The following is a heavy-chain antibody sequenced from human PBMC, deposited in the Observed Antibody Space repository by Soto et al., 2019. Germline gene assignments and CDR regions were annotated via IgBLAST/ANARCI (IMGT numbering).Heavy chain of an antibody. V-gene: IGHV4-39*01. J-gene: IGHJ4*02. CDR3: ASYLVAGTAYYFDY. Sequence: SVTLSLTCTVPCVSISSSTYYWGWIRQPPGKGLEWIGSIYYSGSTYYNPSLKSRVTISVYTSKNQFSLKLSSVTAADTAVYYCASYLVAGTAYYFDYWGQGTLVTVS. CDR1: CVSISSSTYY. CDR2: IYYSGST. D-gene: IGHD2-15*01.